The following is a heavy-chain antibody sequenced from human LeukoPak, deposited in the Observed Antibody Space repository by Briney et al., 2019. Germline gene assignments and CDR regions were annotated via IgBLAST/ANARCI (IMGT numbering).Heavy chain of an antibody. V-gene: IGHV3-23*01. J-gene: IGHJ5*02. CDR2: ITNSGGGT. D-gene: IGHD2-2*01. Sequence: GTSLRLSCAASGFIFSNYAMSWVRQAPGKGLEWVSAITNSGGGTYYADSVKGRFTISRDNSKNTLYLQMNSLRAEDTAVYYCAQDPRGVVPAALSWGQGTLVTVSS. CDR1: GFIFSNYA. CDR3: AQDPRGVVPAALS.